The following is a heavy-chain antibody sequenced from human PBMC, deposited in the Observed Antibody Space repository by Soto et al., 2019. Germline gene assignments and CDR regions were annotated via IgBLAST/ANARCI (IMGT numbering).Heavy chain of an antibody. Sequence: QVQLVQSGAEVKKPGASVKVSCKASGYTFTSYDINWVRQATGQGLVWMGWMNPNSGKTGDAQKFQGRVTMTSNTSISTAYMDLSSLRSEDTAVYYWARERTGTTSMEVWGQGTTVTGSS. J-gene: IGHJ6*02. CDR3: ARERTGTTSMEV. CDR2: MNPNSGKT. D-gene: IGHD1-1*01. CDR1: GYTFTSYD. V-gene: IGHV1-8*01.